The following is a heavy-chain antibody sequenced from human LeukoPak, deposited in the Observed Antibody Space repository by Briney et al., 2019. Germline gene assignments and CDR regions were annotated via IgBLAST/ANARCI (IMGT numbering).Heavy chain of an antibody. V-gene: IGHV4-39*01. CDR1: GGSISSSSYY. Sequence: SETLSLTCTVSGGSISSSSYYWGWIRQPPGKGLEWIGSIYYSGSTYQHPSLKSRVTISVDKSKNQFSLKLSSATAADTAVYYCARLKSVLLWFGELLSYYFDYWGQGTLVTVSS. J-gene: IGHJ4*02. CDR2: IYYSGST. CDR3: ARLKSVLLWFGELLSYYFDY. D-gene: IGHD3-10*01.